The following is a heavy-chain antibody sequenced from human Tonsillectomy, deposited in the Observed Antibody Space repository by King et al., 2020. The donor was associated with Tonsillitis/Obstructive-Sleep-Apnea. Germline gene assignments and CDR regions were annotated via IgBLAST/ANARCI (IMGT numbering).Heavy chain of an antibody. CDR2: IKSTTDGGTA. D-gene: IGHD2-21*02. CDR3: ATEVTVDAFDT. Sequence: VQLVESGGNLVKPGGSLRLSCAASGFTFSNAWMSWVRQAPGKGLEWVGRIKSTTDGGTADYAAPMKGRFTISRDDSKNTLYLQVNSLKTEDTAVYYCATEVTVDAFDTWGQGTMVTVSS. J-gene: IGHJ3*02. V-gene: IGHV3-15*01. CDR1: GFTFSNAW.